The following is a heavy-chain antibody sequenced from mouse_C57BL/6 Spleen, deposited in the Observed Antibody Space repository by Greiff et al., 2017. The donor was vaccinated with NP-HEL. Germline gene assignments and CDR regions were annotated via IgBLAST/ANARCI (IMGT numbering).Heavy chain of an antibody. CDR3: TRGGLRRGWFAY. Sequence: QVQLKESGAELVRPGASVTLSCKASGYTFTDYEMHWVKQTPVHGLEWIGAIDPETGGTAYNQKFKGKAILTADKSSSTAYMELRSLTSEDSAVYYCTRGGLRRGWFAYWGQGTLVTVSA. CDR1: GYTFTDYE. V-gene: IGHV1-15*01. CDR2: IDPETGGT. J-gene: IGHJ3*01. D-gene: IGHD2-4*01.